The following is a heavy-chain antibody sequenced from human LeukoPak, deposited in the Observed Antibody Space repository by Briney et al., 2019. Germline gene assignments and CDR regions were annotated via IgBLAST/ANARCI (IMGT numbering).Heavy chain of an antibody. D-gene: IGHD3-3*01. CDR1: GYTFTSYD. CDR3: ARAEYDFWSGYYSGGAFDI. V-gene: IGHV1-18*01. J-gene: IGHJ3*02. CDR2: MNPNSGNT. Sequence: ASVKVSCKASGYTFTSYDIDWVRQATGQGLEWMGWMNPNSGNTNYAQKLQGRVTMTTDTSTSTAYMELRSLRSDDTAVYYCARAEYDFWSGYYSGGAFDIWGQGTMVTVSS.